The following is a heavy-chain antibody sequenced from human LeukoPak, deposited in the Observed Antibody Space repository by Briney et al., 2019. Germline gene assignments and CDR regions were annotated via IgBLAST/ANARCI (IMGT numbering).Heavy chain of an antibody. CDR3: ARVFWCDY. J-gene: IGHJ4*02. Sequence: GGSLRLSCAASGFTFSSYSMNWVRQAPGKGLEWVSSISNDNNYIYYTDSVKGRFTISRDNAKNSLYLQMNSLRAEDTAVYYCARVFWCDYWGQGTLVTVSS. CDR1: GFTFSSYS. V-gene: IGHV3-21*01. CDR2: ISNDNNYI. D-gene: IGHD3-3*01.